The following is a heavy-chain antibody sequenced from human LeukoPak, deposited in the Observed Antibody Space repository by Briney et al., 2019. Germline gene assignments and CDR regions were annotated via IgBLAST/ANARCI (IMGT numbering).Heavy chain of an antibody. CDR3: ARERGYSKPLDY. D-gene: IGHD5-18*01. CDR2: IIPILGIA. J-gene: IGHJ4*02. Sequence: GSSVKVSCKASGGTFSSYAIIWVRQAPGQGLEWMGRIIPILGIANYAQKFQGRVTITADKSTSTAYMELSSLRSEDTAVYYCARERGYSKPLDYWGQGTLVTVSS. CDR1: GGTFSSYA. V-gene: IGHV1-69*04.